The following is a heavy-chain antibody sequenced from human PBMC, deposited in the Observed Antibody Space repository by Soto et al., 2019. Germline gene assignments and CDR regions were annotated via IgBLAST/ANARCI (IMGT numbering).Heavy chain of an antibody. CDR3: AKDWSAWGLVGAAIDY. J-gene: IGHJ4*02. V-gene: IGHV3-23*01. D-gene: IGHD1-26*01. Sequence: GGSLRLSCAASGFTFSSYAMSWVRQAPGKGLEWVSAISGSGGSTYYADSVKGRFTISRDNSKNTLYLQMNSLRAEDTAVYYCAKDWSAWGLVGAAIDYWGQGTLVTVSS. CDR2: ISGSGGST. CDR1: GFTFSSYA.